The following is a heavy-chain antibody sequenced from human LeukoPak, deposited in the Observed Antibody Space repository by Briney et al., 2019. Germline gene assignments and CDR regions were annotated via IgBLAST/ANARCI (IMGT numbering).Heavy chain of an antibody. V-gene: IGHV4-4*02. J-gene: IGHJ4*02. CDR2: IYHSGST. Sequence: SETLSLTCAVSGGSISSSNWWSWVRQPPGQGLEWIGEIYHSGSTNYNPSLKSRVTISVDKSKNQFSLKLSSVTAADTAVYYCARAYCSGGSCYLVAYWGQGTLVTVSS. CDR3: ARAYCSGGSCYLVAY. D-gene: IGHD2-15*01. CDR1: GGSISSSNW.